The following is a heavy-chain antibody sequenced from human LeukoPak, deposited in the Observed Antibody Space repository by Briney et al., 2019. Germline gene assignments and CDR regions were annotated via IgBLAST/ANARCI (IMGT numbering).Heavy chain of an antibody. CDR1: GYTFTNYW. D-gene: IGHD3-10*01. CDR3: ARFNDYGSGSLLGY. V-gene: IGHV5-51*01. CDR2: IYPGDSDT. Sequence: GESLKISCKGSGYTFTNYWIAWVRQMPGKGLEWMGIIYPGDSDTRYSPSFQGQVIISADKSIRTAYLQWSSLKASDTAMYYCARFNDYGSGSLLGYWGQGTLVTVSS. J-gene: IGHJ4*02.